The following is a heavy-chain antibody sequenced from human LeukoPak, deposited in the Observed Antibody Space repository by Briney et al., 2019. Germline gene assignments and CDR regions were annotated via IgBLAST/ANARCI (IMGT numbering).Heavy chain of an antibody. Sequence: GGSLRLSCAASGFTFSNYGMHWVRQAPGKGLEWVAFIPYDGSNKYYADSLQGRFTISRDNSMNTLYLRMSSLRAEDTAIYFCAKDICGGNCYPHGGYWGQGTLVTVSS. D-gene: IGHD2-21*01. V-gene: IGHV3-30*02. CDR1: GFTFSNYG. CDR2: IPYDGSNK. CDR3: AKDICGGNCYPHGGY. J-gene: IGHJ4*02.